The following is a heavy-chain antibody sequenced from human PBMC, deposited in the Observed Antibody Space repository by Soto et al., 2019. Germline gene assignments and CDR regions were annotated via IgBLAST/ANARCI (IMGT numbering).Heavy chain of an antibody. CDR2: ISGSGGST. Sequence: SGGSLRLSCAASGFTFSSYAMSWVRQAPGKGLEWVSAISGSGGSTYYADSVKGRFTISRDNSKNTLYLQMNSLRAADTAVYYCALLLQYCSNGACLSADEHWGQGTLVTVSS. J-gene: IGHJ1*01. CDR1: GFTFSSYA. V-gene: IGHV3-23*01. D-gene: IGHD2-8*01. CDR3: ALLLQYCSNGACLSADEH.